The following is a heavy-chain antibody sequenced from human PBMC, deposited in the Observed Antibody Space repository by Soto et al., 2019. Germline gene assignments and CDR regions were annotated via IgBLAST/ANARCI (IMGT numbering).Heavy chain of an antibody. Sequence: LRLSCAASGSTFRSFTMNWVRQAPGKGLEWVSTISSNSAYIYYTDALRGRFTISRDNAKNSLHLQMNSLRAEDTAVYYCTRDASRDSSARGWFDPWGPGTLVTVSS. CDR2: ISSNSAYI. CDR3: TRDASRDSSARGWFDP. V-gene: IGHV3-21*01. D-gene: IGHD6-13*01. J-gene: IGHJ5*02. CDR1: GSTFRSFT.